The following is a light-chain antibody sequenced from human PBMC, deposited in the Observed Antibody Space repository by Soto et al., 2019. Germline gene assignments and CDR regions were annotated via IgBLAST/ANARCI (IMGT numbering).Light chain of an antibody. J-gene: IGKJ2*01. CDR2: DAS. CDR1: QSVSSY. Sequence: EIVLTQSPATLSLSPGERATLSCRASQSVSSYLAWYQQKPGQAPRLLIYDASNRATGIPARFSGSGSGTDLTLTISSLEPEGFAVYYCQERSNLPPYTFGQGTKLEIK. CDR3: QERSNLPPYT. V-gene: IGKV3-11*01.